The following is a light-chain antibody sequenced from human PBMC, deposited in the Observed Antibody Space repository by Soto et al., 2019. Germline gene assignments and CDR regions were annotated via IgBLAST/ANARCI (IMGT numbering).Light chain of an antibody. V-gene: IGKV3-11*01. CDR2: DAS. J-gene: IGKJ5*01. CDR3: QQRSNWIT. Sequence: DIVLTQSPATLSLSPGERATLSCWASQRVSTYLAWYQQKPGQAPRLLSYDASSRATGIPARFSGSGSGTGLTLTIRSVEPQDFAGYYCQQRSNWITCGKGTRLDIK. CDR1: QRVSTY.